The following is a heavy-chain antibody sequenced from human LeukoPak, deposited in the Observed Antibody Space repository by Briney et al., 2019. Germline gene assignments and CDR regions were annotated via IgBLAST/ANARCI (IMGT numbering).Heavy chain of an antibody. V-gene: IGHV3-23*01. CDR2: ISGSGGST. J-gene: IGHJ6*03. Sequence: GGSLRLSCAASGFTFSSYAMSWVRQAPGKELEWVSAISGSGGSTYYADSVKGRFTISRDNSKNTLYLQMNSLRAEDTAVYYRAREYYYDSSGLRDYYYYMDVWGKGTTVTVSS. CDR3: AREYYYDSSGLRDYYYYMDV. CDR1: GFTFSSYA. D-gene: IGHD3-22*01.